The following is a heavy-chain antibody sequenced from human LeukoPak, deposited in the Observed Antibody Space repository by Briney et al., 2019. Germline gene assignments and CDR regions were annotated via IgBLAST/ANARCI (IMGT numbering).Heavy chain of an antibody. Sequence: SETLSLTCTVSGGSISGYYWSWIRQPPGKGLEWIGYIHYSGTTNYNPSLKSRVIISADTSENQFSLKVTSVTAADTAVYYCARGDGSSPNWFDPWGQGTLVTVSS. V-gene: IGHV4-59*01. J-gene: IGHJ5*02. D-gene: IGHD6-6*01. CDR3: ARGDGSSPNWFDP. CDR1: GGSISGYY. CDR2: IHYSGTT.